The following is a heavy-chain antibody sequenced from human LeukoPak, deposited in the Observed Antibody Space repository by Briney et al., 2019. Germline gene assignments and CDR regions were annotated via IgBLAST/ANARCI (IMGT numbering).Heavy chain of an antibody. Sequence: ASVKVSCKASGYTFTTYAMQWVRQAPGQRLEWMGWINAGNGNTKYSQKFQARVTITRDTSASTAYMELSSLRSEDTAVYYCARDPIGSRWPYYFDYWGQGTLVTVSS. J-gene: IGHJ4*02. D-gene: IGHD2-15*01. CDR3: ARDPIGSRWPYYFDY. CDR1: GYTFTTYA. V-gene: IGHV1-3*01. CDR2: INAGNGNT.